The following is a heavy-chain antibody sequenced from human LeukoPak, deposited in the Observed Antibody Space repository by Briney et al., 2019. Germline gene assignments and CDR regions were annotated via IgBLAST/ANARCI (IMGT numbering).Heavy chain of an antibody. CDR1: GFTFSNYA. J-gene: IGHJ4*02. CDR3: ARDGYYGSGSYVDY. V-gene: IGHV3-33*01. Sequence: GGSLRLSCAASGFTFSNYAMHWVRQAPGKGLEWVALIWYDGSNTYYGDSVKGRFTIYRDNPKNTLYLQMNSLRGEDTAVYYCARDGYYGSGSYVDYWGQGTLVTVSS. CDR2: IWYDGSNT. D-gene: IGHD3-10*01.